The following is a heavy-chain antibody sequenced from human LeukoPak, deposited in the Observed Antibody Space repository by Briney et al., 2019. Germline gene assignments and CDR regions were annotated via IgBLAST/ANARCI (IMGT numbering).Heavy chain of an antibody. CDR2: IYYSGST. Sequence: KTSETLSLTCTVSGGSISSYYWSWIRQPPGKGLEWIGYIYYSGSTNYNPSLKSRVTISVDTSKNQFSLKLSSVTAADTAVYYCARDKPTTVTTLDYFDYWGQGTLVTVSS. V-gene: IGHV4-59*01. D-gene: IGHD4-17*01. CDR1: GGSISSYY. J-gene: IGHJ4*02. CDR3: ARDKPTTVTTLDYFDY.